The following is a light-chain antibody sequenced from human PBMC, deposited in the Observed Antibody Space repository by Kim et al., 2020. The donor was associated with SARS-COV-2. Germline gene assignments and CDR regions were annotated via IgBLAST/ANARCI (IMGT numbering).Light chain of an antibody. Sequence: QSALTQPASVSGSPGQTVTISCTGTNSDIGGYNYVSWYQQHPGKAPKLMFYNVTKRPSGVSNRFSGSYSGNTASLTIAGRQDDDAADYYCGSYASRKAWVFGGGTQLTVL. CDR2: NVT. V-gene: IGLV2-14*03. CDR3: GSYASRKAWV. CDR1: NSDIGGYNY. J-gene: IGLJ3*02.